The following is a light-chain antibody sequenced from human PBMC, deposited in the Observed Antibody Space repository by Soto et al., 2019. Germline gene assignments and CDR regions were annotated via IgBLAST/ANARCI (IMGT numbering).Light chain of an antibody. Sequence: EIVMTQSPGTLSVSPGERATLSCRASQSVSSYLAWYQQKPGQAPRLLIYGASTRAPGFPARFSGSGSGTDFTLTISSLQSEDFAVYYCQQYNNWPWTFGQGTKVDIK. CDR1: QSVSSY. J-gene: IGKJ1*01. CDR3: QQYNNWPWT. CDR2: GAS. V-gene: IGKV3-15*01.